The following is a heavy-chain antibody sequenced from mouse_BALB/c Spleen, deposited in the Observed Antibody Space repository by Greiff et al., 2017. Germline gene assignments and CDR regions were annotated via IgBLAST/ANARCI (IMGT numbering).Heavy chain of an antibody. Sequence: EVQLQQSGPELVKPGASVKISCKASGYSFTGYYMHWVKQSHVKSLEWIGRINPYNGATSYNQNFKDKASLTVDKSSSTAYMELHSLTSEDSAVYYCAITGGFDYWGQGTTLTVSS. D-gene: IGHD4-1*01. CDR1: GYSFTGYY. J-gene: IGHJ2*01. V-gene: IGHV1-31*01. CDR3: AITGGFDY. CDR2: INPYNGAT.